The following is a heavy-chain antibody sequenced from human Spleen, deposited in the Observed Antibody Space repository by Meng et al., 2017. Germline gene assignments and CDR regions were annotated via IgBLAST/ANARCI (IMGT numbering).Heavy chain of an antibody. CDR1: GYTFIDYY. Sequence: ASVKVSCKASGYTFIDYYMHWVRQAPGQGLEWMGRINPKSGDTHYAQRFQGRVTMTGDTSISTAYMELSGLRSDDTAMYYCARDEDISAAGKLFGDYWGQGTLVTVSS. J-gene: IGHJ4*02. CDR3: ARDEDISAAGKLFGDY. D-gene: IGHD6-13*01. CDR2: INPKSGDT. V-gene: IGHV1-2*06.